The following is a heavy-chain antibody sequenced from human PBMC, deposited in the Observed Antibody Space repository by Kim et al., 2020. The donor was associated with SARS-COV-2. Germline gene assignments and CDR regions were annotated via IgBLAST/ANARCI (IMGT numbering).Heavy chain of an antibody. Sequence: SETLSLTCTVSGGSISSGGYYWSWIRQHPGKGLEWIGYIYYSGSTYYNPSLKSRVTISVDTSKNQFSLKLSSVTAADTAVYYCAREGSSGSPDYYYMDVWGKGTTVTVSS. V-gene: IGHV4-31*03. D-gene: IGHD6-13*01. J-gene: IGHJ6*03. CDR2: IYYSGST. CDR1: GGSISSGGYY. CDR3: AREGSSGSPDYYYMDV.